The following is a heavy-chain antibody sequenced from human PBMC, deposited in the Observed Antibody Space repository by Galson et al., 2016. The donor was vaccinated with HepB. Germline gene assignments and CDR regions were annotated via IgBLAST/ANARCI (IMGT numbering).Heavy chain of an antibody. CDR2: ISYDGTNK. D-gene: IGHD6-13*01. V-gene: IGHV3-30*04. Sequence: SLRLSCAASGFTFSSHALHWVRQAPGKGLEWVAVISYDGTNKDQADSVKGRFTIPRDNSKDTISLQMDSLRPEDTAVYYCARARIAPALMFYFDSWGQGTQVTVSS. CDR1: GFTFSSHA. CDR3: ARARIAPALMFYFDS. J-gene: IGHJ4*02.